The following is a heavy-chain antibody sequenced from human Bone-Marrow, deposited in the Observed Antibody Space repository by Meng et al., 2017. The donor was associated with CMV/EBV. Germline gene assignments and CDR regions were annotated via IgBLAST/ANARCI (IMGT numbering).Heavy chain of an antibody. CDR2: ISYDGSNK. V-gene: IGHV3-30-3*01. J-gene: IGHJ4*02. CDR1: GFTFSSYA. D-gene: IGHD2-2*01. Sequence: GESLKISCAASGFTFSSYAMHWVRQAPGKGLEWVAVISYDGSNKYYADSVKGRFTISRDNSKNTLHLQMNSLRAEDTAVYYCARGPQYQLLNYWGQGTLVTVSS. CDR3: ARGPQYQLLNY.